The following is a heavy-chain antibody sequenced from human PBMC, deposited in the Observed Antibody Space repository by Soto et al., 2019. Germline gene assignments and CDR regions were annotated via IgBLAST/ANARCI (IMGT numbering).Heavy chain of an antibody. J-gene: IGHJ6*02. Sequence: QVRLEESGPGLVKPSETLSLICSVSGGSVNNANYFWNWIRHHPENGLEWIGYIYYSGSTRYNPSFTARATLSIDTSKNQFALRLDSVTVADTAVYFGARDADYGGSRGGMDVWGRGTTVNVSS. D-gene: IGHD4-17*01. CDR2: IYYSGST. CDR3: ARDADYGGSRGGMDV. CDR1: GGSVNNANYF. V-gene: IGHV4-31*03.